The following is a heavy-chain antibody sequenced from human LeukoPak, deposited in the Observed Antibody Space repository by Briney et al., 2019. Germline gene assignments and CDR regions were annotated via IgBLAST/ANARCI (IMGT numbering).Heavy chain of an antibody. CDR2: IIPIFGTA. V-gene: IGHV1-69*13. CDR3: ARAAGDPLVGSYGMDV. Sequence: ASVKVSCKASGGTFSSYAISWVRQAPGQGLEWMGGIIPIFGTANYAQKFQGRVTITADESTSTAYMELSSLRSEDTAVYYCARAAGDPLVGSYGMDVWGQGTTVTVSS. J-gene: IGHJ6*02. CDR1: GGTFSSYA. D-gene: IGHD7-27*01.